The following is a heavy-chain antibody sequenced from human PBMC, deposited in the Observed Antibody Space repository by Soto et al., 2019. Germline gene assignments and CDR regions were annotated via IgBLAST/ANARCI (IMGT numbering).Heavy chain of an antibody. V-gene: IGHV1-69*13. CDR2: IIPIFGTA. CDR3: ARDARYYYDSSGRSRDYYYGMDV. Sequence: ASVKVSCKASGGTFSSYAISWVRQAPGQGLEWMGGIIPIFGTANYAQKFQGRVTITADESTSTAYMELSSLRSEDTAVYYCARDARYYYDSSGRSRDYYYGMDVWGQGTTVTVSS. CDR1: GGTFSSYA. J-gene: IGHJ6*02. D-gene: IGHD3-22*01.